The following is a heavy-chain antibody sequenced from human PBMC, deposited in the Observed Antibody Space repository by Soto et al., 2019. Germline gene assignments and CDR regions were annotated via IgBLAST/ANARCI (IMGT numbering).Heavy chain of an antibody. CDR2: ISAYNGNT. D-gene: IGHD3-16*02. Sequence: ASVKVSCKASGYTFTSYGISWVRQAPGQGLEWMGWISAYNGNTNYAQKLQGRVTMTTDTSTSTAYMELRSLRSDDTAVYYCAREPDYIWGSYRFVTFDYWGQGTLVTVSS. J-gene: IGHJ4*02. V-gene: IGHV1-18*01. CDR1: GYTFTSYG. CDR3: AREPDYIWGSYRFVTFDY.